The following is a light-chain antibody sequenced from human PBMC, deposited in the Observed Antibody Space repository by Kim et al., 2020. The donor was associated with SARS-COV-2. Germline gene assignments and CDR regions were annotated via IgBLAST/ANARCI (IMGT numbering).Light chain of an antibody. CDR1: VLAKKY. V-gene: IGLV3-27*01. Sequence: VSPGQTARITCSGDVLAKKYARWFQQKPGQAPVLVIYKDSERPSGIPERFSGSSSGTTVTLTISGAQVEDEADYYCYSAADNAWVFGGGTQLTVL. CDR3: YSAADNAWV. CDR2: KDS. J-gene: IGLJ3*02.